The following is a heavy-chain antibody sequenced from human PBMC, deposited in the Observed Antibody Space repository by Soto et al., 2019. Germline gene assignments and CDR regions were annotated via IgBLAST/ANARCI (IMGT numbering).Heavy chain of an antibody. Sequence: GGSLRLSCAASGFTFSGSAMHWVRQASGKGLEWVGRIRSKANSYATAYAASVKGRFTISRDDSKNTAYLQMNSLKTEDTAVYYCTRHPPGALDPGNSGQGSLVTVSS. J-gene: IGHJ4*02. CDR2: IRSKANSYAT. V-gene: IGHV3-73*01. CDR1: GFTFSGSA. D-gene: IGHD3-16*01. CDR3: TRHPPGALDPGN.